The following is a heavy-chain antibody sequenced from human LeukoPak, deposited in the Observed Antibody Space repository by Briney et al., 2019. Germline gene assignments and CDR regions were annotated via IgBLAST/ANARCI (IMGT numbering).Heavy chain of an antibody. CDR1: GFTFSSYA. Sequence: GGSLRLSCAASGFTFSSYAMSRVRQAPGKGREWVSAISGSGGSTYYADSVKGRFTISRDNSKNTLYLQMNSLRAEDTAVYYCAKRDYGGPFDYWGQGTLVTVSS. CDR2: ISGSGGST. CDR3: AKRDYGGPFDY. D-gene: IGHD4-23*01. J-gene: IGHJ4*02. V-gene: IGHV3-23*01.